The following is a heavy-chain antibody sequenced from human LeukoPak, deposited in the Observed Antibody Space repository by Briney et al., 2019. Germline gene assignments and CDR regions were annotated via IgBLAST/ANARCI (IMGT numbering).Heavy chain of an antibody. CDR2: FDGDVNK. J-gene: IGHJ4*02. CDR1: GFSLSTSGVG. D-gene: IGHD3-22*01. CDR3: AHGFNYYDSHPIVPFDY. Sequence: SGPTLVNPTQTLTLTCTFSGFSLSTSGVGVGWIRQPPGKTLQWLVFFDGDVNKRYSTSRESRLTITKDTSKNQVVLTMTNMDPVDTATYYCAHGFNYYDSHPIVPFDYWGQGTLVTVSS. V-gene: IGHV2-5*02.